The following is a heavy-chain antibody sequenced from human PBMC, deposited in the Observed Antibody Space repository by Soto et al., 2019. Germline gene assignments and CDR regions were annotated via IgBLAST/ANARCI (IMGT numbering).Heavy chain of an antibody. CDR1: GFTFSSYA. D-gene: IGHD6-19*01. Sequence: GGSLRLSCAASGFTFSSYAMSWVRQAPGKGLEWVAVIWYDGSNKYYADSVKGRFTISRDNSKNTLYLQMNSLRAEDTAVYYCARDRSGCLDYWGQGTLVTVSS. CDR3: ARDRSGCLDY. V-gene: IGHV3-33*08. J-gene: IGHJ4*02. CDR2: IWYDGSNK.